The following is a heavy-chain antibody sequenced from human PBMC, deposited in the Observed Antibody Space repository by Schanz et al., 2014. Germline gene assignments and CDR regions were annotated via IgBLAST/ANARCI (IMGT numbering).Heavy chain of an antibody. V-gene: IGHV1-69*02. Sequence: QVQLVQSEAEVKKPGSSVKVSCKASGGTFSSYTISWVRQAPGQGLEWMGRIIPILGIANYAQNFQGRVTITADKSTSTAYMELTSLRSEDTAVYYCAGTYCSSTSRYTGYYYIDRRGKGTTVTVSS. CDR1: GGTFSSYT. CDR2: IIPILGIA. J-gene: IGHJ6*03. CDR3: AGTYCSSTSRYTGYYYIDR. D-gene: IGHD2-2*02.